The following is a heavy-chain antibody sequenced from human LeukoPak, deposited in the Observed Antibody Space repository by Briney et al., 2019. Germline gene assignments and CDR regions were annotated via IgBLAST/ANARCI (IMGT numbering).Heavy chain of an antibody. D-gene: IGHD3-22*01. Sequence: PSETVSLTCTVCRDCMKSYYWMCLRQPPGKGREWLGYIYHSGSTYYNPSLESRVTISVDKSKNQVSLKLSPVTATDTAVYYCAKHSGYYYDSSFDYSGERAPVTAS. J-gene: IGHJ4*02. CDR2: IYHSGST. V-gene: IGHV4-59*08. CDR1: RDCMKSYY. CDR3: AKHSGYYYDSSFDY.